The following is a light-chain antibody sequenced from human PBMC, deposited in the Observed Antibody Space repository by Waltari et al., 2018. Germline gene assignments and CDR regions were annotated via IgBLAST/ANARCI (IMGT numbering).Light chain of an antibody. CDR3: CSYGGGTTFVV. CDR1: TRDIGNYKL. Sequence: QSALTQPASVSGSPGQSITISCTGTTRDIGNYKLVSWYQQHPGKVPKLMIYEVSERPSGVSNRFPGSKSGNTASLTISGLQAEDEADYYCCSYGGGTTFVVFGGGTKLTVL. J-gene: IGLJ2*01. V-gene: IGLV2-23*02. CDR2: EVS.